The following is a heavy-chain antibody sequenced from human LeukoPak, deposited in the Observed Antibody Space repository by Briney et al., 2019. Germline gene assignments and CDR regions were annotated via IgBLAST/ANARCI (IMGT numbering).Heavy chain of an antibody. CDR2: INHSGST. V-gene: IGHV4-34*01. CDR1: GGSFSGYY. Sequence: SETPSLACAVYGGSFSGYYWSWIRQPPGKGLEWIGEINHSGSTNYNPSLKSRVTISVDTSKNQFSLKLSSVTAADTAVYYCALSEAFDIWGQGTMVTVSS. J-gene: IGHJ3*02. CDR3: ALSEAFDI.